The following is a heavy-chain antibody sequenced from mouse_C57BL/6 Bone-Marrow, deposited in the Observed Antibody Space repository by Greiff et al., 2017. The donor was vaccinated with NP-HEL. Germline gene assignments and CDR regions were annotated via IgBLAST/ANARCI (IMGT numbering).Heavy chain of an antibody. V-gene: IGHV1-82*01. CDR3: AREAYYSNLYYAMDY. CDR2: IYPGDGDT. CDR1: GYAFSSSW. J-gene: IGHJ4*01. Sequence: QVQLQQSGPELVKPGASVKISCKASGYAFSSSWMNWVKQRPGKGLEWIGRIYPGDGDTNYNGKFKGKATLTADKSSSTAYMQLSSLTSEDSAVYFCAREAYYSNLYYAMDYWGQGTSVTVSS. D-gene: IGHD2-5*01.